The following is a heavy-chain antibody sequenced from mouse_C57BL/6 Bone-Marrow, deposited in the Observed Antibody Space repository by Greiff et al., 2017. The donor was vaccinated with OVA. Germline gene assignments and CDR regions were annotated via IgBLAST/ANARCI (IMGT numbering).Heavy chain of an antibody. Sequence: EVKLMESGPGLVKPSQSLSLTCTVTGYSITSDYAWNWIRQFPGNKLEWMGYISYSGSTSYNPSLKSRISITRDTSKNQFFLQLNSVTTEDTATYYCARFGYDVVAYFDYWGQGTTLTVSS. CDR1: GYSITSDYA. D-gene: IGHD2-14*01. J-gene: IGHJ2*01. CDR3: ARFGYDVVAYFDY. CDR2: ISYSGST. V-gene: IGHV3-2*02.